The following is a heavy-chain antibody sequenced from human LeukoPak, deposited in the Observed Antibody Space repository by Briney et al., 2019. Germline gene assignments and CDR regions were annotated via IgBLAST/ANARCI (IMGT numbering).Heavy chain of an antibody. CDR3: TRHPAEGDY. CDR1: GFTFSDYY. J-gene: IGHJ4*02. Sequence: GGSLRLSCAASGFTFSDYYMSWIRQAPGKGLEWLAYISSSIVYKNYADSVKGRFTISRDNAKNSLYLQMISLRAEDTAVYYCTRHPAEGDYWGQGTLVTLSS. CDR2: ISSSIVYK. V-gene: IGHV3-11*03. D-gene: IGHD2-15*01.